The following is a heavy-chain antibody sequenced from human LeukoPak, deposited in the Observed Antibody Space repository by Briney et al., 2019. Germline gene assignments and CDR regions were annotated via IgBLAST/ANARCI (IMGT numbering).Heavy chain of an antibody. D-gene: IGHD6-13*01. CDR3: ASFQGMGGYSDAFDI. CDR2: ISSSSSYI. V-gene: IGHV3-21*01. J-gene: IGHJ3*02. Sequence: GGSLRLSCAASGFTFSSYSMNWVRQAPGKGLEWVSSISSSSSYIYYADSVKGRFTISRDNAKNSLYLQMNSLRAEDTAVYYCASFQGMGGYSDAFDIWGQGTMVTVSS. CDR1: GFTFSSYS.